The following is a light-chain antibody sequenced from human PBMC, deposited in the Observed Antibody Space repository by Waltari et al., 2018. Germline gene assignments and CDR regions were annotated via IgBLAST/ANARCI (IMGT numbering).Light chain of an antibody. Sequence: SYELTQPSSVSVSPGQTARITCSGDVLGKKFIRWFQQKPGQAPVLLIFRDSERPSGIPEGFSGSSSGTTVTLTISGAQVEDEADYYCFTVDDNSLRLFGGGTKLTVL. CDR3: FTVDDNSLRL. CDR2: RDS. V-gene: IGLV3-27*01. CDR1: VLGKKF. J-gene: IGLJ2*01.